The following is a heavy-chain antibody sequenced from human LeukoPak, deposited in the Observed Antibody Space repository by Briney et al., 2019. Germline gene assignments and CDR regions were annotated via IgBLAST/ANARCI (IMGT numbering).Heavy chain of an antibody. CDR1: GFTFDDYT. CDR3: AKNAFDY. Sequence: GGSLRLSCAASGFTFDDYTMHWVRQTPGKGLQWVSLITWDGGSTYYADSVKGRFTISRDNSKNTLYLQMNSLRAEDTAVYYCAKNAFDYWGQGTLVTVSS. V-gene: IGHV3-43*01. J-gene: IGHJ4*02. CDR2: ITWDGGST.